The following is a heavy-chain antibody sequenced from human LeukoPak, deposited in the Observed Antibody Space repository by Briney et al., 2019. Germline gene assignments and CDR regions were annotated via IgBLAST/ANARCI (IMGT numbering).Heavy chain of an antibody. CDR1: SYSISSGYY. V-gene: IGHV4-38-2*02. CDR2: IYHSGSA. J-gene: IGHJ4*02. Sequence: PSETLSLTCTVSSYSISSGYYWGWIRQPPGKGLEWIGSIYHSGSAYYNPSLKSRVTVSVDTSKNQFSLKLNSVTAADTAVYYCARDGVLYCSGGSCYPHFDYWGQGTLVTVSS. D-gene: IGHD2-15*01. CDR3: ARDGVLYCSGGSCYPHFDY.